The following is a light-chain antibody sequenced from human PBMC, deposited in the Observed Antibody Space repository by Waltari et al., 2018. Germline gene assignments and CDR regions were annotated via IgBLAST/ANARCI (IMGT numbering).Light chain of an antibody. J-gene: IGLJ3*02. V-gene: IGLV2-23*02. CDR3: CSYAVNYVWV. CDR1: SSDIGRYDI. CDR2: DVS. Sequence: QSALTQPAAVSVSPGQSVTISCTGASSDIGRYDIVSWYQQHPGNAPKLVISDVSKRPSGVSDRFSGSKSGDTASLTISGLQFEDEADYYCCSYAVNYVWVFGGGTRLTVL.